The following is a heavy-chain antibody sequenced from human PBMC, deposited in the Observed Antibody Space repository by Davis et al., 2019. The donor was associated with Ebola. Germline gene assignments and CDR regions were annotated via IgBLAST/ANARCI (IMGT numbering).Heavy chain of an antibody. Sequence: GESLKISCAASGFTFSSYGMHWVRQAPGKGLEWVAVIWYDGTNEYHADSVKGRFTISRDNSKNTLYLQMNRLRAEDTAVYYCARDRGYNYGLPDYWGQGTLVTVSS. J-gene: IGHJ4*02. CDR1: GFTFSSYG. CDR2: IWYDGTNE. CDR3: ARDRGYNYGLPDY. D-gene: IGHD5-18*01. V-gene: IGHV3-33*08.